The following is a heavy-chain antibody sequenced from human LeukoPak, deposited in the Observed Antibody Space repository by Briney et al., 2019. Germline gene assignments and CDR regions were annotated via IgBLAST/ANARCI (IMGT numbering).Heavy chain of an antibody. CDR1: GFTFSDYW. CDR3: AREYRGSRRSDAFDI. Sequence: GGSLRLSCAASGFTFSDYWMHWVRQAPGKGLVWVSRINSDGSSTSYADSVKGRFTISRDNAKNTLYLQMNSLRAEDTAVYYCAREYRGSRRSDAFDIWGQGTMVTVSS. CDR2: INSDGSST. V-gene: IGHV3-74*01. D-gene: IGHD3-10*01. J-gene: IGHJ3*02.